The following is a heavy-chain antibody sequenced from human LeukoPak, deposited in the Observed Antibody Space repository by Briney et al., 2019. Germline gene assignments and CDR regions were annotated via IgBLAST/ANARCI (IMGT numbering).Heavy chain of an antibody. CDR2: IIPIFGTA. CDR1: GYTFTGYG. V-gene: IGHV1-69*05. D-gene: IGHD3-9*01. Sequence: SVKVSCKASGYTFTGYGISWVRQAPGQGLEWMGWIIPIFGTANYAQKFQGRVTITTDESTSTAYMELSSLRSEDTAVYYCARDRAGYYLDYWGQGTLVTVSS. CDR3: ARDRAGYYLDY. J-gene: IGHJ4*02.